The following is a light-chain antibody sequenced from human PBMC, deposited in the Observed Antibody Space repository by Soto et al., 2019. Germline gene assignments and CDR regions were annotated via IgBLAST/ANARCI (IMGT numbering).Light chain of an antibody. V-gene: IGKV3-20*01. CDR1: QSVSNY. Sequence: EIVLTQSPGTLSLSPGERATLSCRASQSVSNYLAWYQQKPGQAPRLLIYVASSRATGIPDRFSGSGSGTDFTPTISRLEPEDFAVYYCQQYGGSPQTFGQGTKVEIK. J-gene: IGKJ1*01. CDR2: VAS. CDR3: QQYGGSPQT.